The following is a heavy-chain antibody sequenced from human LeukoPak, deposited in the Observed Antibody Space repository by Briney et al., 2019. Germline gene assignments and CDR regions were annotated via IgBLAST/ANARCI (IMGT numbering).Heavy chain of an antibody. V-gene: IGHV4-59*12. CDR1: GGSISSYY. Sequence: SETLSLTCTVSGGSISSYYWSWIRQPPGKGLEWIGYIYYSGSTNYNPSLKSRVTMSVDTPKNQFSLKLSSVTAADTAVYYCARGTDDYGGNSRYYYYMDVWGKGTTVTVSS. D-gene: IGHD4-23*01. CDR3: ARGTDDYGGNSRYYYYMDV. J-gene: IGHJ6*03. CDR2: IYYSGST.